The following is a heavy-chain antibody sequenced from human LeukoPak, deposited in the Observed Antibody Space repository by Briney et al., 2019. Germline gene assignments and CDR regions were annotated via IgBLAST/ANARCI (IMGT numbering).Heavy chain of an antibody. Sequence: ASVKVSCTASGYTFTSYGISWVRQAPGQGLEWMGWISAYNGNTNYAQKVQGRVTMTTDTSTSTAYMGLRSLRSDDTAVYYCAREYRSSSTSRLDYWGQGTLVTVSS. J-gene: IGHJ4*02. V-gene: IGHV1-18*01. CDR1: GYTFTSYG. CDR3: AREYRSSSTSRLDY. CDR2: ISAYNGNT. D-gene: IGHD2-2*01.